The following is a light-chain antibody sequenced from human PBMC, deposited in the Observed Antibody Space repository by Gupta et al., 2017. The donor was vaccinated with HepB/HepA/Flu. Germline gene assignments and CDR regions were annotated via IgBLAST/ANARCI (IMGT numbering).Light chain of an antibody. CDR2: YAS. J-gene: IGKJ1*01. CDR1: QSIGTS. CDR3: QQTSSLPWT. V-gene: IGKV6-21*01. Sequence: EIVLTQSPDFQSVTPKEKVTITCRATQSIGTSLHWYQHKPDQSPKLLIKYASQSFSGVPSRFSGSGSGTDFTRTINSLEAGDAATYFCQQTSSLPWTFGQGTKVEIK.